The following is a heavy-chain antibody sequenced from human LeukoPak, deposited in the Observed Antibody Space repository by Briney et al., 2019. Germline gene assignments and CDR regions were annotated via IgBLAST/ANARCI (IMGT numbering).Heavy chain of an antibody. D-gene: IGHD4-17*01. J-gene: IGHJ5*02. V-gene: IGHV4-59*08. CDR2: VDYSGST. CDR1: GAPLNNYY. CDR3: AMQVGIYGDYNNRFDP. Sequence: MPSETLSHTCTVSGAPLNNYYWNWVRQPPGEELEWIGNVDYSGSTRYNPSLKSRATMSLDSSKNQFSLRLTSVTAADMAVYYCAMQVGIYGDYNNRFDPWGQGARVTVSS.